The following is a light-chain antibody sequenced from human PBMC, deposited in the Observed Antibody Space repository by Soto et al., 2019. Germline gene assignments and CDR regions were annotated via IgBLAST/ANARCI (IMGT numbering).Light chain of an antibody. J-gene: IGKJ1*01. CDR1: KSFSRSY. V-gene: IGKV3-20*01. Sequence: EIVLTQSPDTLSLSPGERATLSCRASKSFSRSYLAWYQQKPGQAPRLLIYGASSRATGIPDRFSGSGSGTDFTLTISRLEPEDFAVYYCQQYGSSRPWTFGQGTKVDIK. CDR3: QQYGSSRPWT. CDR2: GAS.